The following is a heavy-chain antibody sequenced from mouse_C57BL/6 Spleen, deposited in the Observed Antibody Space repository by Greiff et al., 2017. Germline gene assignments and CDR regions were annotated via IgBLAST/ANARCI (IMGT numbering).Heavy chain of an antibody. CDR1: GYTFTSYW. V-gene: IGHV1-69*01. J-gene: IGHJ4*01. D-gene: IGHD2-13*01. CDR3: ARADYYYAMDY. Sequence: QVQLQQPGAELVMPGASVKLSCKASGYTFTSYWMHWVKQRPGQGLEWIGEIDPSDSYTNYNQKFKGKSTLTVDKSSSPAYMQLSSLTSEDSAVYYCARADYYYAMDYWGQGTSVTVSS. CDR2: IDPSDSYT.